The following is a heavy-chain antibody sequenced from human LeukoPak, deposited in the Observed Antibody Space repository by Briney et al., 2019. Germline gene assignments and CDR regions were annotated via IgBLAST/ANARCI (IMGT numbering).Heavy chain of an antibody. Sequence: GASVKVSCKASEATFTSYATTGWERPPGQGLDGRGGIIPIFGTASYAQKFQGRVTITADESTSTAYMELSSLRSEDTAVYYCARVLDYDILTVFDPWGQGTLVTVSS. CDR2: IIPIFGTA. CDR3: ARVLDYDILTVFDP. CDR1: EATFTSYA. V-gene: IGHV1-69*13. J-gene: IGHJ5*02. D-gene: IGHD3-9*01.